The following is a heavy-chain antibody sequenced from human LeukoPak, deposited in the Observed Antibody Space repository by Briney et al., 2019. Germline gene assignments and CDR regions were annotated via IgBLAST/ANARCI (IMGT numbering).Heavy chain of an antibody. CDR2: IWYDGSNK. Sequence: GGSLRLSCAASGFTFSSYGMHWVRQAPGKGLEWVAVIWYDGSNKYYADSVKGRYTISRDNSKNTLYLQMNSLRAEDTAVYYCSRELGYCVSTNCFGGTFDYWGQGTLVTVSS. J-gene: IGHJ4*02. V-gene: IGHV3-33*01. CDR3: SRELGYCVSTNCFGGTFDY. D-gene: IGHD2-2*01. CDR1: GFTFSSYG.